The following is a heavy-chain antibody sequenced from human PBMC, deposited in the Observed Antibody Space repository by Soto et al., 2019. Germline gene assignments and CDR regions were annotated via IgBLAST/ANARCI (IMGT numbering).Heavy chain of an antibody. V-gene: IGHV1-18*01. CDR2: ISAYNGNT. D-gene: IGHD2-2*01. Sequence: QVQLVQSGAEVKKPGASVKVSCKASGYTFTSYGISWVRQAPGQGLEWMGWISAYNGNTNYAQKLQGRVPMTTDTSTSTAYMELRSLRSDDTAVYYCARHCSSTSCYGPGGMDVWGQGTTVTVSS. CDR1: GYTFTSYG. CDR3: ARHCSSTSCYGPGGMDV. J-gene: IGHJ6*02.